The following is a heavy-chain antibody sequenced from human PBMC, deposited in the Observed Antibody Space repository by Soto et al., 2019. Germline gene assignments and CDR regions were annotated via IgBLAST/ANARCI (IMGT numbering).Heavy chain of an antibody. Sequence: ASVKVSCKASGGTFSSYAISWVRQAPGQGLEWMGGIIPIFGTANYAQKFQGRVTITADESTSTAYMELSSLRSEDTAVYYCATVLFEPSSWYGEPGLTYYYYYGMDVWGQGTTVTVSS. CDR1: GGTFSSYA. J-gene: IGHJ6*02. CDR3: ATVLFEPSSWYGEPGLTYYYYYGMDV. V-gene: IGHV1-69*13. CDR2: IIPIFGTA. D-gene: IGHD6-13*01.